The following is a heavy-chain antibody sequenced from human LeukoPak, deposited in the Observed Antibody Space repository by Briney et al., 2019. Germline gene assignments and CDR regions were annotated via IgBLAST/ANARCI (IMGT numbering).Heavy chain of an antibody. CDR2: ITTSGSYI. CDR3: ARAAYSSTWYSRYFDL. CDR1: GFTFSTYS. D-gene: IGHD6-13*01. J-gene: IGHJ2*01. V-gene: IGHV3-21*01. Sequence: GGSLRLSCAASGFTFSTYSMKWVRPAAGKGLEWVSLITTSGSYIYYADSVKGRFTISRGNAKNSLYLQMNSLRAGDTAVYYCARAAYSSTWYSRYFDLWGRGTLVTVSS.